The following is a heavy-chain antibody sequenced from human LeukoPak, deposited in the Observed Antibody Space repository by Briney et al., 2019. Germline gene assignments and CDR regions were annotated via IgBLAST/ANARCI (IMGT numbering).Heavy chain of an antibody. J-gene: IGHJ4*02. CDR1: GYSFTSYW. V-gene: IGHV5-51*01. D-gene: IGHD3-10*01. CDR2: IYPGDSDT. CDR3: AGRYYGSGSYVDY. Sequence: GESLKISCKGSGYSFTSYWIGCVRQMPGKGLEWMGIIYPGDSDTRYSPSFQGQVTISADKSISTAYLQWSSLKASDTAMYDCAGRYYGSGSYVDYWGQGTLVTVSS.